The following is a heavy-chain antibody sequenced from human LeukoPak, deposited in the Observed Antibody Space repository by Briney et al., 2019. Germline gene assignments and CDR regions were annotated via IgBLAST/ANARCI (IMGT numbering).Heavy chain of an antibody. CDR3: VRDLAGPPQEAFDI. CDR1: GFTFSSYW. Sequence: PGGSLRLSCAASGFTFSSYWMSWVRQAPGEGLEWVANIKQDGSEKYYVDSVKGRFTISRDNAKNSLYLQMNSLRAEDTAVYYCVRDLAGPPQEAFDIWGQGTVVTVSS. J-gene: IGHJ3*02. V-gene: IGHV3-7*01. CDR2: IKQDGSEK.